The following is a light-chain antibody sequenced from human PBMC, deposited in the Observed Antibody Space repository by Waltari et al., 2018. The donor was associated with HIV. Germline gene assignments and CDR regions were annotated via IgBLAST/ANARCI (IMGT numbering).Light chain of an antibody. J-gene: IGLJ2*01. CDR1: NIGSKS. CDR2: DDI. V-gene: IGLV3-21*02. Sequence: SYVPTQPPSVSVAPGQTARITCGGNNIGSKSVHWYQQKPGQAPVLVIYDDIGRPSGRLDRFSCPKSGNTATLTISRVEAGDEADYYGQVWDSSSDHLFGGGTKVTFL. CDR3: QVWDSSSDHL.